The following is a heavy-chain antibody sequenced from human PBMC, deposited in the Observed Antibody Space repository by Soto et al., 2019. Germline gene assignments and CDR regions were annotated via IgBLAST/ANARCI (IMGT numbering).Heavy chain of an antibody. CDR3: ARGPVAGTLYYYYYGMGV. Sequence: ASVKVSCKASGYTFTSYDINWVRQATGQGLEWMGWMNPNSGNTGYAQKFQGRVTMTRNTSISTAYMELSSLRSEDTAVYYCARGPVAGTLYYYYYGMGVWGQGTTVTVSS. V-gene: IGHV1-8*01. D-gene: IGHD6-19*01. CDR1: GYTFTSYD. J-gene: IGHJ6*02. CDR2: MNPNSGNT.